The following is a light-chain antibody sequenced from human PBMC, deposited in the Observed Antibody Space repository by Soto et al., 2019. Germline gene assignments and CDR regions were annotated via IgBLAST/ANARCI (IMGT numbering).Light chain of an antibody. CDR1: QSVGSL. Sequence: EIVLTQSPGTLSLSPGERAILSCRASQSVGSLLAWYQHNPGQAPRLLIYDASNRATGIPARFSGSGSGTDFTLTISSLEPEDFAVYYCQQRSNWPPITFGQGTRLEIK. CDR3: QQRSNWPPIT. CDR2: DAS. V-gene: IGKV3-11*01. J-gene: IGKJ5*01.